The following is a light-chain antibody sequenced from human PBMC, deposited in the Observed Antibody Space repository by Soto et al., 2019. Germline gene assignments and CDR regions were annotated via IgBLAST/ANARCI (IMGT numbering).Light chain of an antibody. J-gene: IGKJ1*01. CDR2: KAS. Sequence: DIQMTQSPSTLSASVGDRVTITCRASESISHWLAWYQQKPGKAPKLLIYKASSLESGVPSRFSGSRSGTEFTLTISSLQTDDYATYYCQQYNSLWTFGQGTKVEIK. V-gene: IGKV1-5*03. CDR3: QQYNSLWT. CDR1: ESISHW.